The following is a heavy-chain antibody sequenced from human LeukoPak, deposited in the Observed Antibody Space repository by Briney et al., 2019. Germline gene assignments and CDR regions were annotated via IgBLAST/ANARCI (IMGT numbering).Heavy chain of an antibody. J-gene: IGHJ4*02. D-gene: IGHD2-2*01. CDR2: IKPDGSDK. V-gene: IGHV3-7*01. Sequence: GGSLRLSCAASGFTFSSPWMSWVRQASGKGLEWVANIKPDGSDKYYVDSVKGRFTISRDNAKNSLYLQMNSLRAEDTAVYYCARATSWSHWGQGTLVTVSS. CDR1: GFTFSSPW. CDR3: ARATSWSH.